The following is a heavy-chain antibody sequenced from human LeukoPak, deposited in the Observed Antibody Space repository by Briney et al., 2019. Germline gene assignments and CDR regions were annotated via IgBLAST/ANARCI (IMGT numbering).Heavy chain of an antibody. Sequence: SETLSLTCTVSGGSISSSSYYWGWIRQPPGKGLEWIGVYHVGTTDYNPSLKSRVTISVDGSKNQMSLTLSSVAAEDTAVYYCARAHNWKYGSFDFWGQGTLVTVSS. CDR2: VYHVGTT. V-gene: IGHV4-39*01. J-gene: IGHJ4*02. D-gene: IGHD1-7*01. CDR3: ARAHNWKYGSFDF. CDR1: GGSISSSSYY.